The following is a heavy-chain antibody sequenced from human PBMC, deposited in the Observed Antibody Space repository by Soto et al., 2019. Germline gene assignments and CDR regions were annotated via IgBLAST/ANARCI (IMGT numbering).Heavy chain of an antibody. D-gene: IGHD3-9*01. CDR3: ARRGAHTYYDMLTGYRPYYYYGMDV. V-gene: IGHV1-69*01. Sequence: QVQLVQSGAEVKKPGSSVKVSCKASGGTFSSYAISWVRQAPGQGLEWMGGIIPIFGTANYAQKFQGRVTITADESTSTANMELSSLRSEDTAVYYCARRGAHTYYDMLTGYRPYYYYGMDVCGQGTTVTVSS. CDR2: IIPIFGTA. CDR1: GGTFSSYA. J-gene: IGHJ6*02.